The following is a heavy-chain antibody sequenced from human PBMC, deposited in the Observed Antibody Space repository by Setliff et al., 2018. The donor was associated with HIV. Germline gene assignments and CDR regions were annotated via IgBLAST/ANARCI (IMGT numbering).Heavy chain of an antibody. Sequence: PSETLSLTCTVSGGSISSSYWTWTRQPPGKGLEWIGNIHYSGSTNYTPSLKSRVTISVDTSRSQFSLKLRSVTAADTAVYYCARGRDNYGPIDYWGQGTLVTVSS. D-gene: IGHD3-10*01. J-gene: IGHJ4*02. V-gene: IGHV4-59*01. CDR1: GGSISSSY. CDR3: ARGRDNYGPIDY. CDR2: IHYSGST.